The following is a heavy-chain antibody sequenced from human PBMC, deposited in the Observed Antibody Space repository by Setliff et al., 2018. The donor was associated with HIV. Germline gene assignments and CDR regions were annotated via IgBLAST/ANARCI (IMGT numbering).Heavy chain of an antibody. J-gene: IGHJ4*02. V-gene: IGHV3-7*03. Sequence: PGGSLRLSCAVSGFTINNHHMAWVRRAPGKGLEWVANIKEDGSEKNYVDSVKGRFTISRDNAKNSQYLQMNSLRAEDTAVYYCARDRGAAGFWGQGTLVTVSS. CDR3: ARDRGAAGF. CDR1: GFTINNHH. CDR2: IKEDGSEK. D-gene: IGHD6-13*01.